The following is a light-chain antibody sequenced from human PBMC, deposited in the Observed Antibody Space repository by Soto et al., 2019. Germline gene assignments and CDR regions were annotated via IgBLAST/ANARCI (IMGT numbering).Light chain of an antibody. CDR1: NIGGKH. Sequence: SYELTQPPSVSVAPGQTAIITCGGNNIGGKHVHWYQQKPGQAPILVIYDDSDRPSGIPERFSGSNSGNTASLTITRVQAGDEADYYCQVRDSTSDHPYVFATGTKVTVL. CDR3: QVRDSTSDHPYV. J-gene: IGLJ1*01. CDR2: DDS. V-gene: IGLV3-21*02.